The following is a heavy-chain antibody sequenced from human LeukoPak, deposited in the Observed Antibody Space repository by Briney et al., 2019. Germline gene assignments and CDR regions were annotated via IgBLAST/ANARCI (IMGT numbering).Heavy chain of an antibody. J-gene: IGHJ6*03. V-gene: IGHV3-23*01. CDR2: IRGSGGST. CDR3: AKVADDIVLMVYAIWRSFPYYYMDV. Sequence: HSGGSLRLSCAASGFTFSSYAMSWVRQAPGKGLEWVSAIRGSGGSTYYADSVKGRFTISRDNSKNTLYLQMNSLRAEDTAVYYCAKVADDIVLMVYAIWRSFPYYYMDVWGKGTTVTVSS. D-gene: IGHD2-8*01. CDR1: GFTFSSYA.